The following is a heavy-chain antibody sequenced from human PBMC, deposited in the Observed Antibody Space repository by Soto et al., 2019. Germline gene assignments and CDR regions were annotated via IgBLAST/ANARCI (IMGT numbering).Heavy chain of an antibody. J-gene: IGHJ5*02. CDR2: ISASSASI. CDR3: ARDWRDLGDFNWFDP. CDR1: GFTFETYG. D-gene: IGHD4-17*01. V-gene: IGHV3-21*01. Sequence: GGSLRLSCKASGFTFETYGMNWVRQAPGKGLEWVASISASSASIYYADSLGGRFTISRDNANNSVSLLMKRLRHEDTAMYYCARDWRDLGDFNWFDPRGQGTLVTVSS.